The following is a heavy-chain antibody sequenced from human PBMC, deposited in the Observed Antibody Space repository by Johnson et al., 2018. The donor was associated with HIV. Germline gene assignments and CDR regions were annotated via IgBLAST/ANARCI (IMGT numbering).Heavy chain of an antibody. CDR3: ARGGIAARIDAFDI. CDR1: GFTFSSYD. V-gene: IGHV3-13*01. CDR2: IGTAGDT. Sequence: VQVVESGGGLVQPGGSLRLSCAASGFTFSSYDMHWVRQATGKGLEWVSAIGTAGDTYYPGSVKGRFTISRENAKNSLYLQMNSLGAGDTAVYYCARGGIAARIDAFDIWGQGTVVTVSS. J-gene: IGHJ3*02. D-gene: IGHD6-6*01.